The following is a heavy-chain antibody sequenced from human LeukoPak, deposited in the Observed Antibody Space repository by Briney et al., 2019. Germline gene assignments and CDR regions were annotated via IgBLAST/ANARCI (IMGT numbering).Heavy chain of an antibody. V-gene: IGHV3-9*01. J-gene: IGHJ4*02. CDR1: GFTFDDYA. CDR3: AKSGWELLQGYFDY. D-gene: IGHD1-26*01. Sequence: PGRSLRLSCAASGFTFDDYAMHWVRQAPGKGLEWVSGISWNSGSIGYADSVKGRFTISRGNAKNSLYLQMNSLRAEDTALYYCAKSGWELLQGYFDYWGQGTLVTVSS. CDR2: ISWNSGSI.